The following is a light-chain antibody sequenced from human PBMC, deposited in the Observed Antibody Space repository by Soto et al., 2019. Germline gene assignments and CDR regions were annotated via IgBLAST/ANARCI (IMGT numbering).Light chain of an antibody. CDR2: GSS. CDR1: QIVSTTY. CDR3: QQYGSSPMYT. V-gene: IGKV3-20*01. J-gene: IGKJ2*01. Sequence: EILLTQSTGTLSLSTGERATLSCRASQIVSTTYLAWYQQKPGQAPRLLIYGSSSRAPGIPDRFSGSGSGTDFTLTISGLEPEDFAVYYCQQYGSSPMYTFGPGAK.